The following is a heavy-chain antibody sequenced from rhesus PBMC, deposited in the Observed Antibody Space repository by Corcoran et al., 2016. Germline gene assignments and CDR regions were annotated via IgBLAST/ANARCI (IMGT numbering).Heavy chain of an antibody. V-gene: IGHV4-165*01. CDR2: ISGSSGST. CDR3: ARDKTGWGSHIDY. Sequence: QVQLQESGPGLVKPSETLSLTCAVSGGSFSGYYWGWIRQPPGQGLEWIGYISGSSGSTDYNPSLKRRVTISTDTSKNQFSLKLSSVTAADTAVYYCARDKTGWGSHIDYWGQGVLVTVSS. CDR1: GGSFSGYY. J-gene: IGHJ4*01. D-gene: IGHD7-45*01.